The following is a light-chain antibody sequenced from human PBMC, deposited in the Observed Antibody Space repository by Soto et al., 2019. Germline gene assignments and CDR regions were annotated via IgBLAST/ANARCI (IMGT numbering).Light chain of an antibody. CDR3: QQYNNRWT. J-gene: IGKJ1*01. Sequence: EIVMTQSPATLSVSPGERATLSCRARQSVSSNLAWYQQKPGQAPRLLIYGASTRAAGIPARFSGSGSGTEFTLTISSLQSEDVADYFCQQYNNRWTFGPGTKVEIK. CDR2: GAS. CDR1: QSVSSN. V-gene: IGKV3-15*01.